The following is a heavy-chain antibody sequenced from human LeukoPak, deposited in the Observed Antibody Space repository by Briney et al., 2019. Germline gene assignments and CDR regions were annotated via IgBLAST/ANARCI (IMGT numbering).Heavy chain of an antibody. J-gene: IGHJ4*02. Sequence: GESLKVSCKASGYTFTDYYMHWVRQAPGQGLERMGRIIPNSGGTNSGQKFQGRLTMTRDTSISTAYMELSRLSSDDTAVYYCARGDYDTSGYKFDYWGQGTLVTVSS. V-gene: IGHV1-2*06. D-gene: IGHD3-22*01. CDR3: ARGDYDTSGYKFDY. CDR1: GYTFTDYY. CDR2: IIPNSGGT.